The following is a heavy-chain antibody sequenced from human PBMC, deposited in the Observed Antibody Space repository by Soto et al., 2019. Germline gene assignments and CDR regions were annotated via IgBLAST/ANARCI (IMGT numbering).Heavy chain of an antibody. V-gene: IGHV4-39*01. CDR3: ARGFGRSHFDY. CDR1: GGSISSRDSY. CDR2: FHYSGST. D-gene: IGHD3-16*01. J-gene: IGHJ4*02. Sequence: PSETLSLTCTVSGGSISSRDSYWGWIRQPPGKGLKWIGSFHYSGSTYYNPSLKSRVTISVDTSKNQLSLRVTSVTAADTAVYYCARGFGRSHFDYWGQGTLVTVSS.